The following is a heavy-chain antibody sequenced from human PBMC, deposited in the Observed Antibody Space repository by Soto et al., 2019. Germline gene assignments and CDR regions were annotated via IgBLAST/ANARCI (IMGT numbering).Heavy chain of an antibody. CDR1: GFTFTRYS. J-gene: IGHJ4*02. CDR3: ERESEDLKSNFDY. V-gene: IGHV3-21*06. Sequence: GGSLRLSCAASGFTFTRYSMNWVRQAPGKGLEWVSSISSTTNYIYYGDSMKGRFTISRDNAKNSLYLEMNSLRAEETAVYYCERESEDLKSNFDYWGQGTLVTVS. CDR2: ISSTTNYI.